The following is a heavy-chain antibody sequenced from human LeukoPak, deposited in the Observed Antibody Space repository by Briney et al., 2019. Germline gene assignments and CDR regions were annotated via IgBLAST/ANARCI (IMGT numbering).Heavy chain of an antibody. J-gene: IGHJ3*02. Sequence: ASVKVSCKASGYTFTSYYMYWVRQAPGQGLEWMGIINPSGDNTNYAQKFQGRVTMTRDTSISTAYMELSSLRSDDTAVYYCARVMFKAVSGSFGRDAFDIWGQGTMVTVSS. CDR2: INPSGDNT. D-gene: IGHD3-10*01. CDR1: GYTFTSYY. CDR3: ARVMFKAVSGSFGRDAFDI. V-gene: IGHV1-46*01.